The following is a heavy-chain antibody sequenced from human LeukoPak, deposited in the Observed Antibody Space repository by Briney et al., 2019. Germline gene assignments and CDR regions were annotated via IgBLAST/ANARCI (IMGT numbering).Heavy chain of an antibody. V-gene: IGHV3-48*04. CDR2: ISSSSSTI. D-gene: IGHD6-13*01. Sequence: PGGSLRLSCAASGFTFSTYNMNWVRQAPGKGLEWVSYISSSSSTIYYADSVKGRFTISRDNAKNSLYLQMNSLRAEDMALYYCAKGFGGGQQLVHDAFDIWGQGTMVTVSS. CDR1: GFTFSTYN. CDR3: AKGFGGGQQLVHDAFDI. J-gene: IGHJ3*02.